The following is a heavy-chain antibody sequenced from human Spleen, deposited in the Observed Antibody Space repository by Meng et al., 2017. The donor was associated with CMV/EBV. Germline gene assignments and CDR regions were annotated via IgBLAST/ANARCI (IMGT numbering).Heavy chain of an antibody. J-gene: IGHJ4*02. CDR2: IFANNGRK. Sequence: GSRSTCTRYGLTWVRQATGQGLGWIVKIFANNGRKNHAKKFVDRLTLTTKTSTSTAYMELRSLRSDDTAVYFCARNHPRVTLFALDSWGQGTLVTVSS. CDR3: ARNHPRVTLFALDS. CDR1: RSTCTRYG. D-gene: IGHD3-10*02. V-gene: IGHV1-18*01.